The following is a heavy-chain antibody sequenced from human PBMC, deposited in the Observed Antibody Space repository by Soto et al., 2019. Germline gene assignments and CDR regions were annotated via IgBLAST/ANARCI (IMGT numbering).Heavy chain of an antibody. J-gene: IGHJ6*02. CDR3: AKNGQPPYYYYGLDV. V-gene: IGHV1-8*01. D-gene: IGHD2-8*01. Sequence: ASVKVSCKASGYTFTSYDINWVRQATGQGLEWMGWMNPNSGNTGYAQRFQGRVSMTIDTSTTTAYMELRTLTPDDTAVYYCAKNGQPPYYYYGLDVWGQGTTVTVSS. CDR1: GYTFTSYD. CDR2: MNPNSGNT.